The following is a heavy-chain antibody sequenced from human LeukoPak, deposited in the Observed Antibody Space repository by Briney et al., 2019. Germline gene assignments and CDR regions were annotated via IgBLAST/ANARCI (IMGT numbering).Heavy chain of an antibody. CDR3: ARTIAARHYYYYYMDV. CDR1: GYTFTSYG. D-gene: IGHD6-6*01. J-gene: IGHJ6*03. V-gene: IGHV1-69*13. CDR2: IIPIFGTA. Sequence: ASVKVSCKASGYTFTSYGISWVRQAPGQGLEWMGGIIPIFGTANYAQKFQGRVTITADESTSTAYMELSSLRSEDTAVYYCARTIAARHYYYYYMDVWGKGTTVTVSS.